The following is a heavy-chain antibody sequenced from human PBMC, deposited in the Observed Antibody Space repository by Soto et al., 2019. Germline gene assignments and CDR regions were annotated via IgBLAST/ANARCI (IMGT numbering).Heavy chain of an antibody. CDR1: GYSFAGYW. J-gene: IGHJ4*02. CDR2: IDPSDSQT. CDR3: ARQIYDSGTGPNFQYYFDS. Sequence: PGESLKISCKGSGYSFAGYWITWVRQKPGKGLEWVGRIDPSDSQTYYSPSFRGHVTISVTKSITTVFLQWSSLRASDTAMYYCARQIYDSGTGPNFQYYFDSWGQGTPVTVSS. V-gene: IGHV5-10-1*01. D-gene: IGHD6-13*01.